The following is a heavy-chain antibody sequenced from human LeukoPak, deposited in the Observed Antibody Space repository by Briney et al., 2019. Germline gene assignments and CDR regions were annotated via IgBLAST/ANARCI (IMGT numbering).Heavy chain of an antibody. CDR1: GFTFSSYA. J-gene: IGHJ4*02. CDR2: ISGSGGST. Sequence: GGSLRLSCAASGFTFSSYAMSWVRHAPGKGLEWVSAISGSGGSTYYADSVKGRFTISRDNAKSTLYLQMNSLRAEDTAVYYCARNIYSSSWHTPDYWGQGTLVTVSS. CDR3: ARNIYSSSWHTPDY. V-gene: IGHV3-23*01. D-gene: IGHD6-13*01.